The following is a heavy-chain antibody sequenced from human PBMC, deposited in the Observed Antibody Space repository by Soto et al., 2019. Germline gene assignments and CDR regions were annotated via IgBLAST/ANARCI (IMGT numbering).Heavy chain of an antibody. D-gene: IGHD3-22*01. V-gene: IGHV3-23*01. CDR3: AKGGDSSGYPYWYFDL. CDR1: GFTFSSYA. CDR2: ISGSGGST. Sequence: EVQLLESGGGLVQPGGSLRLSCAASGFTFSSYAMSWVRQAPGKGLEWVSAISGSGGSTYYADSVKGRITISRDNSKNTLDMQMNSLRAEDTAVYYCAKGGDSSGYPYWYFDLWGRGTLVTVSS. J-gene: IGHJ2*01.